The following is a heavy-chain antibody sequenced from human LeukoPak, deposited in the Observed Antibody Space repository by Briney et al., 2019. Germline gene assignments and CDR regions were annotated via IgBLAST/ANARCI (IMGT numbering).Heavy chain of an antibody. J-gene: IGHJ3*02. CDR3: ARSGTTTKRGAFDI. CDR1: GGSMSSSSYY. CDR2: IYYSGST. D-gene: IGHD1-7*01. V-gene: IGHV4-39*07. Sequence: KPSETLSLTCSVSGGSMSSSSYYWGWIRQPPGKGLEWIGSIYYSGSTYYNPSLKSRVTISEDTSNNQFSLKLSSVAAADAAVYYCARSGTTTKRGAFDIWGQGTMVTVSS.